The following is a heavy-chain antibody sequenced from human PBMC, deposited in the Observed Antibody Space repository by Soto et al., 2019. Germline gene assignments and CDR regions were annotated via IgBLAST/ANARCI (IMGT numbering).Heavy chain of an antibody. J-gene: IGHJ6*02. CDR2: ISYDGSNK. D-gene: IGHD4-17*01. Sequence: VGSLRLSCAASGFTFSSYGMHWVRQAPGKGLEWVAVISYDGSNKYYADSVKGRFTISRDNSKNTLYLQMNSLRAEDTAVYYCAKDHDYGDYGPASYYYGMDVWGQGTTVTISS. CDR3: AKDHDYGDYGPASYYYGMDV. CDR1: GFTFSSYG. V-gene: IGHV3-30*18.